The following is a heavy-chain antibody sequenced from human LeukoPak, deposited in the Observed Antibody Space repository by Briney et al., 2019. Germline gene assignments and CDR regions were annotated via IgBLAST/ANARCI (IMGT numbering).Heavy chain of an antibody. J-gene: IGHJ6*03. V-gene: IGHV4-39*07. D-gene: IGHD6-6*01. Sequence: SETLSLTCTVSGGFISSSSYYWGWIRQPPGKGLEWIGSIYYSGSTYYNPSLKSRVTISVDTSKNQFSLKLSSVTAADTAVYYCARGAARFYYYYYMDVWGKGTTVTVSS. CDR3: ARGAARFYYYYYMDV. CDR1: GGFISSSSYY. CDR2: IYYSGST.